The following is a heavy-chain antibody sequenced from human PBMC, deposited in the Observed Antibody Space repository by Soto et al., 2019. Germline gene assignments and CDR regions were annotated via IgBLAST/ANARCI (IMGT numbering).Heavy chain of an antibody. CDR1: GFTFSSYA. Sequence: PGGSLRLSCAASGFTFSSYAMTWVRQAPGKGLEWVSRIYNDGSSTSYADSVKGRFTISRDNSKNTLYLQMSSLRAEDTAVYYCVKGPSVLRYFDPPRGNWFGPWGQGTLVTVSS. CDR2: IYNDGSST. D-gene: IGHD3-9*01. J-gene: IGHJ5*02. V-gene: IGHV3-23*03. CDR3: VKGPSVLRYFDPPRGNWFGP.